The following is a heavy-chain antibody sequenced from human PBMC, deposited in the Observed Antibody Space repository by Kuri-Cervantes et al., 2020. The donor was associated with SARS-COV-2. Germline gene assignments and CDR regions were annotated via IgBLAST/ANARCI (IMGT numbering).Heavy chain of an antibody. CDR2: IYSGGSST. Sequence: GESLKISCAASGFTFSSYTMSWVRQAPGKGLEWVSVIYSGGSSTYYADSVKGRFTISRDNSKNTLYLQMNSLRAEDTAVYYCAEDQDYYDSSGQFDYWGQGTLVTVSS. V-gene: IGHV3-23*03. CDR3: AEDQDYYDSSGQFDY. J-gene: IGHJ4*02. CDR1: GFTFSSYT. D-gene: IGHD3-22*01.